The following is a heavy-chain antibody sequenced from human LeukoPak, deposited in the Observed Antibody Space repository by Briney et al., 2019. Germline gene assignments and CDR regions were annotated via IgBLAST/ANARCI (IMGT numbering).Heavy chain of an antibody. V-gene: IGHV3-7*01. D-gene: IGHD4-11*01. Sequence: GGSLRLSCAASGFTFSSYWMSWVRQAPEKGLEWVANIKQDGSEKYYVDSVKGRLTISRDNAKNSLYLQLNSLRDEDTAVYYCARGLTTRYYYYYYYMDVWGKGTTVTVSS. CDR2: IKQDGSEK. CDR3: ARGLTTRYYYYYYYMDV. J-gene: IGHJ6*03. CDR1: GFTFSSYW.